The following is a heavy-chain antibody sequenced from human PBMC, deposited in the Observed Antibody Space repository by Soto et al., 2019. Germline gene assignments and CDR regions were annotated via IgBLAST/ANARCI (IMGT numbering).Heavy chain of an antibody. V-gene: IGHV1-69*13. CDR2: IIPIFGTT. Sequence: SVKVSCKASGGTFSRYAINWVRQAPEQGLEWMGGIIPIFGTTNYAQKFQGRVTITADESTSTGNIDLSSLRSEDTAVYYCARARAGAAVAGTGFDYWGQVTLVTVSS. D-gene: IGHD6-19*01. CDR1: GGTFSRYA. J-gene: IGHJ4*02. CDR3: ARARAGAAVAGTGFDY.